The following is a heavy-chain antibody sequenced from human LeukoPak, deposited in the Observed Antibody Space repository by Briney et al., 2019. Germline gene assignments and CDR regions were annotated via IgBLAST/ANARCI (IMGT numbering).Heavy chain of an antibody. CDR1: GFTFSTYT. D-gene: IGHD6-19*01. Sequence: GGSLRLSCAASGFTFSTYTMNWVRQAPGKGLEWLSYISSTGGGICHADSVKGRFTVSRDNAKNSLYLQMNSLRDEDTAVYYCARGKNTAVAGFDFWGQGALVTVSS. V-gene: IGHV3-48*02. CDR2: ISSTGGGI. CDR3: ARGKNTAVAGFDF. J-gene: IGHJ4*02.